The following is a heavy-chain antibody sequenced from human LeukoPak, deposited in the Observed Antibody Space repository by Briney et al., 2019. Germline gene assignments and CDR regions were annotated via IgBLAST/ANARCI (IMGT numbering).Heavy chain of an antibody. CDR2: INPNSGGT. V-gene: IGHV1-2*02. CDR1: GYTFTGYY. CDR3: ATEKEGAFDY. J-gene: IGHJ4*02. Sequence: ASVKVSCKASGYTFTGYYMHWVRQAPGQGLEWMGWINPNSGGTNYAQKFQGRVTMTRDTSISTAYMELSSLRSEDTAVYYCATEKEGAFDYWGQGTLVTVSS. D-gene: IGHD1-26*01.